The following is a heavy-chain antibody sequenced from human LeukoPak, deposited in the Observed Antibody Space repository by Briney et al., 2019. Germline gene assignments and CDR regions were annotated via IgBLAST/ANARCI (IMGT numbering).Heavy chain of an antibody. Sequence: ASVKVSCKSSGYSFAGYHMHWVRQAPGQGLEWMGWVNPNGGDTNYAQKFQGRVTMTRDTSVSTAYMELSGLRSDDTAVYYCAREWLIVVTGTGHLDYWGQGTLVTVSS. CDR2: VNPNGGDT. CDR1: GYSFAGYH. J-gene: IGHJ4*02. CDR3: AREWLIVVTGTGHLDY. D-gene: IGHD6-19*01. V-gene: IGHV1-2*02.